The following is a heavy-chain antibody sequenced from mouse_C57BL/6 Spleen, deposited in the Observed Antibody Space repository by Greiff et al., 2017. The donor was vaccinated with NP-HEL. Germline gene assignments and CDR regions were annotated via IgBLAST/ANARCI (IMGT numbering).Heavy chain of an antibody. CDR1: GYTFTGYW. CDR2: ILPGSGST. Sequence: VQLQQSGAELMKPGASVKLSCKATGYTFTGYWIEWVKQRPGHGLEWIGEILPGSGSTNYNEKFKGKATFTADTSSNTAYMQLSILTTEESAIYYCARQYDYDEAWFAYWGQGTLVTVSA. CDR3: ARQYDYDEAWFAY. J-gene: IGHJ3*01. D-gene: IGHD2-4*01. V-gene: IGHV1-9*01.